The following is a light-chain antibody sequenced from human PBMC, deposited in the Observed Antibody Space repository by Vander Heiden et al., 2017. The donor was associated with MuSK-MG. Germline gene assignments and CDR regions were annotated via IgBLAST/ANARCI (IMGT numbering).Light chain of an antibody. CDR3: QQPWT. Sequence: EIVLTQSPGTLSLSPGERATLSCRASQSVSSSYLAWYQQKPGQAPRLLIYGASSRATGIPDRFSGSGSGTDFTLTISRLEPEDFAGYYCQQPWTFGQGTKVEIK. CDR2: GAS. V-gene: IGKV3-20*01. CDR1: QSVSSSY. J-gene: IGKJ1*01.